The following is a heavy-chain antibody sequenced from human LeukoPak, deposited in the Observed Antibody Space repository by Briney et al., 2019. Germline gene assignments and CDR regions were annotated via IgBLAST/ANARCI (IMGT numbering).Heavy chain of an antibody. Sequence: SETLSLTCAVYDGSFSGYYWSWIRQPPGKGLEWIGYIYYSGSTNYNPPLKSRVTISVDTSKNQFSLKLSSVTAADTAVYYCARHARYYYDSSGYYYYFDYWGQVTLVTVSS. V-gene: IGHV4-59*08. CDR2: IYYSGST. D-gene: IGHD3-22*01. CDR3: ARHARYYYDSSGYYYYFDY. J-gene: IGHJ4*02. CDR1: DGSFSGYY.